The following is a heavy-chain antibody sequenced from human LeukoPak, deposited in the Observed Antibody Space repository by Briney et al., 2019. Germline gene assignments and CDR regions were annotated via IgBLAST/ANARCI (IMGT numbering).Heavy chain of an antibody. V-gene: IGHV4-59*01. CDR2: IYYSGST. CDR1: GGSISSYY. CDR3: ARGAGATTGAFDI. J-gene: IGHJ3*02. Sequence: SETLSLTCTVSGGSISSYYWSWIRQPPGKGLEWIGYIYYSGSTNYNPFLKSRVTISVDTSKNQFSLKLSSVTAADTAVYYCARGAGATTGAFDIWGQGTMVTVSS. D-gene: IGHD1-26*01.